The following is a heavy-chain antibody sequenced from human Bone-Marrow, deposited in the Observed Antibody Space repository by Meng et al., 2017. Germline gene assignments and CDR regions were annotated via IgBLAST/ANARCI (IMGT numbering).Heavy chain of an antibody. Sequence: VPVVESGVCVGKPGGSLRLSGAASGFPFSNAWMTWVRQAPGKGLEWIGRMKSNVDGGTIDYAAPVKGRFTISRDDSKNTLYLQMDSLITEDTAVYFCATGAAAADHWGQGTLVTVSS. D-gene: IGHD6-13*01. V-gene: IGHV3-15*01. J-gene: IGHJ4*02. CDR2: MKSNVDGGTI. CDR3: ATGAAAADH. CDR1: GFPFSNAW.